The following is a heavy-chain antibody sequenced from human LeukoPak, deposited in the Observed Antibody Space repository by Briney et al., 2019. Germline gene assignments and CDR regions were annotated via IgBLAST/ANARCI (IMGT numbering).Heavy chain of an antibody. J-gene: IGHJ4*02. CDR2: MSPNSGHT. D-gene: IGHD2-21*02. CDR3: ARTPPKGDIDS. CDR1: GYTFTTYD. Sequence: ASVKVSCKASGYTFTTYDINWVRQATGQGLELMGWMSPNSGHTGYAQKFQGRVTFTTSTSISTAYMELNSLRPEDTAVYYCARTPPKGDIDSWGPGTLVTVSS. V-gene: IGHV1-8*01.